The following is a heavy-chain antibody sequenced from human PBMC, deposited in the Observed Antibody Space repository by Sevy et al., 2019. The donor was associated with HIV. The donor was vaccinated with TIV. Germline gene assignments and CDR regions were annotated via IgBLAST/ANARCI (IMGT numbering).Heavy chain of an antibody. CDR2: IWFDGSNT. CDR1: GFTFSSYG. CDR3: ARDLEFYDYGDYGPAFMPDY. Sequence: GGSLRLSCGASGFTFSSYGMHWVRQAPGKGLEWVALIWFDGSNTYYADSVKGRFTISRDIAKNTLHLQMNSLRAEDTAVYYCARDLEFYDYGDYGPAFMPDYWGQGTLVTVSS. V-gene: IGHV3-33*01. J-gene: IGHJ4*02. D-gene: IGHD4-17*01.